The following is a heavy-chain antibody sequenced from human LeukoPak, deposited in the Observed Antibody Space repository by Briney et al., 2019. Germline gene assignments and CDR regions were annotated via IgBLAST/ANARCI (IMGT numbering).Heavy chain of an antibody. D-gene: IGHD3-22*01. V-gene: IGHV3-7*03. CDR1: GFTFSSYW. CDR3: ARINYYDSSGYPNYFDY. Sequence: GGSLRLSCAASGFTFSSYWMHWVRQAPGKGLEWVANIKQDGSEKYYVDSVKGRFTISRDNAKNSLYLQMNSLGAEDTAVYYCARINYYDSSGYPNYFDYWGQGTLVTVSS. CDR2: IKQDGSEK. J-gene: IGHJ4*02.